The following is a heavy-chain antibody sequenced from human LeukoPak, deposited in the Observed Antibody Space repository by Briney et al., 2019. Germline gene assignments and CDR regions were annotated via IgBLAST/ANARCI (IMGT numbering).Heavy chain of an antibody. Sequence: PGGSLRLSCAASGFTFSTFWMSWVRQAPGKGLEWVANIKQDGSEKYYVDSVKGRFTISRDNAKNSLYLQMNSLRAEDTAVYYCARGDSGSYYFDYWGQGTLVTVSS. CDR1: GFTFSTFW. V-gene: IGHV3-7*02. CDR3: ARGDSGSYYFDY. D-gene: IGHD1-26*01. J-gene: IGHJ4*02. CDR2: IKQDGSEK.